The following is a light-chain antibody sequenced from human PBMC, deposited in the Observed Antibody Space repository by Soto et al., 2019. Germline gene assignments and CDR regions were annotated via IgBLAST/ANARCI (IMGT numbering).Light chain of an antibody. CDR3: ASWDDSLNGPV. Sequence: QAVVTQPPSASGTPGRRVTISCSGSSSNIGSNFVSWYQRLPGTAPKLLIYSINQRPSGVPDRFSGPKSGTSASLAISGLQSADEADYFCASWDDSLNGPVFGGGTKVTVL. CDR1: SSNIGSNF. V-gene: IGLV1-44*01. J-gene: IGLJ3*02. CDR2: SIN.